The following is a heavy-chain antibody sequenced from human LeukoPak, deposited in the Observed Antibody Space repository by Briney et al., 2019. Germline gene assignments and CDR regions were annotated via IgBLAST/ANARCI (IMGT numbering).Heavy chain of an antibody. CDR3: AIYYYDSSGYHDY. Sequence: SETLSLTCTVSGGSISSYYWSWIWQPPGKGLEWIGYIYYSGSTNYNPSLKSRVTISVDTSKNQFSLKLSSVTAADTAVYYCAIYYYDSSGYHDYWGQGTLVAVSS. CDR1: GGSISSYY. V-gene: IGHV4-59*08. J-gene: IGHJ4*02. D-gene: IGHD3-22*01. CDR2: IYYSGST.